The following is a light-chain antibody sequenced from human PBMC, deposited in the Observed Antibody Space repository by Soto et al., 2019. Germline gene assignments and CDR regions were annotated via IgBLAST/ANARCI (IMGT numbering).Light chain of an antibody. Sequence: SALTQPASVSGSPGRSITISCTGTSSDVGGYNYVSWFQQHPGKAPKLKIYEVSNRPSGVSNRFSGSKSGYTASLTISELQAEDEADYYCTSFTSSSTWVFGGGTK. CDR2: EVS. V-gene: IGLV2-14*03. CDR3: TSFTSSSTWV. J-gene: IGLJ3*02. CDR1: SSDVGGYNY.